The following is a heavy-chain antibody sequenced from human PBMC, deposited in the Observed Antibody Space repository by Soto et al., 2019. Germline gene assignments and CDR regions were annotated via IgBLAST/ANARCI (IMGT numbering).Heavy chain of an antibody. CDR1: GFTFSGSA. CDR3: TRSVNYYDSRGFDP. V-gene: IGHV3-73*01. CDR2: IRSKANSYAT. J-gene: IGHJ5*02. D-gene: IGHD3-22*01. Sequence: PGGSLRLSCAASGFTFSGSAMHWVRQASGKGLEWVGRIRSKANSYATAYAASVKGRFTVSRDDSKNTAYLQMNSLKTEDTAVYYCTRSVNYYDSRGFDPWGQGTLVTSPQ.